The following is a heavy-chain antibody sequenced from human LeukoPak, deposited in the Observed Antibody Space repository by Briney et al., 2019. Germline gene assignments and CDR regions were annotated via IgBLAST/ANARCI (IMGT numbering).Heavy chain of an antibody. J-gene: IGHJ4*02. CDR1: GDSISRGYY. Sequence: PSETLSLTCSVSGDSISRGYYCGWIRQPPGKGLEWIGSVSHGGAAHDSMATFYNPSLKSRVTMSVDTSKNQFSLKLSSVTAADTAVYYCARDSFLYNWNPLDYWGQGTLVTVSS. D-gene: IGHD1-1*01. CDR3: ARDSFLYNWNPLDY. V-gene: IGHV4-38-2*02. CDR2: VSHGGAAHDSMAT.